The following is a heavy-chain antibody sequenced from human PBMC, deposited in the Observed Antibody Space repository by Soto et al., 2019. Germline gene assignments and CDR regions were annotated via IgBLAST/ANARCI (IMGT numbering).Heavy chain of an antibody. V-gene: IGHV3-23*01. Sequence: EVQLLESGGGLVQPGGSLRLSCATSGFSFSNYGMNWVRQAPGKGLEWVSGITKTGRSTFIADSVRGRFTISRDNLNNIMYLQMNSLRVDDTALYYCTKDAEAYYFAFDKWGQGTMVTVTS. D-gene: IGHD1-26*01. CDR2: ITKTGRST. CDR3: TKDAEAYYFAFDK. J-gene: IGHJ3*02. CDR1: GFSFSNYG.